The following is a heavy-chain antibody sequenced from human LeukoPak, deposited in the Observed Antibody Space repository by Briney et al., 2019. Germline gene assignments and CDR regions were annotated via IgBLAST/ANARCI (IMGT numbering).Heavy chain of an antibody. V-gene: IGHV3-7*01. CDR3: ASGYNYGYRADY. D-gene: IGHD5-18*01. J-gene: IGHJ4*02. Sequence: GGSLRLSCAASGFTFDDYAMHWVRQAPGKGLEWVANIKQDGSEKNYVDSVKGRFTISRDNAKNSLSLQMNSLRVEDTAVYYCASGYNYGYRADYWGQGTLVTVSS. CDR1: GFTFDDYA. CDR2: IKQDGSEK.